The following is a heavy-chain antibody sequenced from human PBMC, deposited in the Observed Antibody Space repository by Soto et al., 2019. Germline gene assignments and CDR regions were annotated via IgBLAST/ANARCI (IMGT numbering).Heavy chain of an antibody. J-gene: IGHJ5*02. CDR1: DATINNFS. V-gene: IGHV4-59*01. Sequence: PSATLSLTCQVSDATINNFSWTWFRRPPGKGLEWIGYIYNSGTTVYNPSLAGRVTISVDTSNNQFHLTLTSVTAADTATYYCARGVSWSSFDWFDPWGQGALVTVS. D-gene: IGHD1-26*01. CDR3: ARGVSWSSFDWFDP. CDR2: IYNSGTT.